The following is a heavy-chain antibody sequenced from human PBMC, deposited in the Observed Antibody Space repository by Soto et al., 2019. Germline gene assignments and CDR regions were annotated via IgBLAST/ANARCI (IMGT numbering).Heavy chain of an antibody. J-gene: IGHJ6*02. D-gene: IGHD4-17*01. CDR1: GGSISSYY. CDR3: ARRTVNTIYYYGMDV. Sequence: SETLSLTCTVSGGSISSYYWTWIRQPPGKGLEWIGYIYYSGSTYYNPSLKSRVTISVDTSKNQFSLRLNSVTAADTAVYYCARRTVNTIYYYGMDVWGQGTTVTVS. V-gene: IGHV4-59*01. CDR2: IYYSGST.